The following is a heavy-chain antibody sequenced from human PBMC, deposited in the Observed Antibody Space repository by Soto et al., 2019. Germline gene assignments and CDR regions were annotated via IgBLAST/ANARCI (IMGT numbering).Heavy chain of an antibody. CDR1: GGSFNNYA. Sequence: QVHLVQSGAEVKKPGSSVKVSCKTSGGSFNNYAVSWVRQAPGQGLEWMGGIIPNFDTPNYAQKFQDRVTIIADESTSTVYMELRSLRSNDTALYYCGVAMVREILIFESSGMHVWGQGTTVIVSS. CDR3: GVAMVREILIFESSGMHV. J-gene: IGHJ6*02. CDR2: IIPNFDTP. D-gene: IGHD3-10*01. V-gene: IGHV1-69*01.